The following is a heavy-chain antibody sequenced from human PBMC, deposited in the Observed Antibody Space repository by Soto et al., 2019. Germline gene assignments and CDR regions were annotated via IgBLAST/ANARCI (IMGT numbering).Heavy chain of an antibody. CDR2: ISSSSSTI. D-gene: IGHD3-22*01. CDR1: GFTFSSYS. V-gene: IGHV3-48*02. CDR3: ARDSHYYYYDSSGYHAFDY. J-gene: IGHJ4*02. Sequence: GSLRLSCAASGFTFSSYSMNWVRQAPGKGLEWVSYISSSSSTIYYADSVKGRFTISRDNAKNSLYLQMNSLRDGDTAVYYCARDSHYYYYDSSGYHAFDYWGQGTLVTVSS.